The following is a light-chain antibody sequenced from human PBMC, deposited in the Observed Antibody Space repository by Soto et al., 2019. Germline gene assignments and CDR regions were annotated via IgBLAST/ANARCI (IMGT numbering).Light chain of an antibody. V-gene: IGLV2-14*01. CDR1: SSDVGGYNY. J-gene: IGLJ1*01. CDR3: SSYSSTTTLGV. CDR2: EVS. Sequence: QSVLTQPASVSGSPGQSITISCTGTSSDVGGYNYVSWYQQHPGKAPKLVIYEVSGRPSGVSNRFSGSKSGNTASLTISGLQAEDDADYYCSSYSSTTTLGVFGTGTKVTVL.